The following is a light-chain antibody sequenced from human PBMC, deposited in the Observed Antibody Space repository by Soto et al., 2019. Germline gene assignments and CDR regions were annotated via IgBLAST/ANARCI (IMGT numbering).Light chain of an antibody. CDR3: QELNSYPYT. Sequence: IGVTLSPSSXSASQGNRVPSPWRSSQGISSYLTWYKQKPGKDXKXXXYAESTLQSGVQPRFSGSGSGKDFTLTISSVQPEDFPTYYCQELNSYPYTFGEGTRLDI. CDR2: AES. J-gene: IGKJ5*01. V-gene: IGKV1-9*01. CDR1: QGISSY.